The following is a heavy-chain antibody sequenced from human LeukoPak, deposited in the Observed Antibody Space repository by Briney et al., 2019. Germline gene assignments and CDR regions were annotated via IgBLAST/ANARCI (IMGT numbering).Heavy chain of an antibody. D-gene: IGHD3-10*01. Sequence: SETLSLTCAVSGGSISSSNWWSWVRQPPGRGLEWIGEIYHSGSTNYNPSLKSRVTISVDTSKNQFSLKLMSVTAADTAGYYCARDSGTTGEVKLDPWGQGTLVTVSS. V-gene: IGHV4-4*02. CDR2: IYHSGST. J-gene: IGHJ5*02. CDR1: GGSISSSNW. CDR3: ARDSGTTGEVKLDP.